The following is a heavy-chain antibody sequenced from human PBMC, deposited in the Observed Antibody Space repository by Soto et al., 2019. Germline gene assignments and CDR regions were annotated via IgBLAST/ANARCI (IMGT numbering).Heavy chain of an antibody. CDR2: ISYDGSNK. D-gene: IGHD5-12*01. J-gene: IGHJ6*02. Sequence: QVQLVESGGGVVQPGRSLRLSCAASGFTFSSYGMHWVRQAPGKGLEWVAVISYDGSNKYYADSVKGRFTISRDNSKNTLYLQMNSLRAEDTAVYYCARDLGAVATTYYYYGMDVWGQGTTVTVSS. V-gene: IGHV3-30*19. CDR3: ARDLGAVATTYYYYGMDV. CDR1: GFTFSSYG.